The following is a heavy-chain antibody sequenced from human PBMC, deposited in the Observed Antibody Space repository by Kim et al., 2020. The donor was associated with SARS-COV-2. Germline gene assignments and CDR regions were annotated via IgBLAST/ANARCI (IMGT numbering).Heavy chain of an antibody. V-gene: IGHV1-69*02. D-gene: IGHD5-18*01. J-gene: IGHJ4*02. CDR3: ASVITAKYYFDY. Sequence: YAQKFQGRVTITADKSTSTAYMGLSSLRSEDTAVYYCASVITAKYYFDYWGQGTLVTVSS.